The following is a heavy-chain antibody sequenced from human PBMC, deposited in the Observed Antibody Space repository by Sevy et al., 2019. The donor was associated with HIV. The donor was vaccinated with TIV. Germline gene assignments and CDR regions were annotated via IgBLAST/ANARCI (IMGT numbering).Heavy chain of an antibody. D-gene: IGHD5-18*01. J-gene: IGHJ5*02. CDR1: GGSISSGGYY. CDR3: ASCYSYGNWFDP. CDR2: IYYSGST. Sequence: SETLSLTCTVSGGSISSGGYYWSWIRQHPGKGLEWIGYIYYSGSTYYNPSLKSRVTISVDTSKNQFSLKLRSVTAADTAVYYCASCYSYGNWFDPWGQGTLVTVSS. V-gene: IGHV4-31*03.